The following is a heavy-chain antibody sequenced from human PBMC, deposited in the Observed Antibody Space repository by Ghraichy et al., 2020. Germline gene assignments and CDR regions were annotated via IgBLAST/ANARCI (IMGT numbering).Heavy chain of an antibody. CDR2: IKEDGSEK. CDR3: ARDMDAGYFEY. CDR1: GFTFSSYS. V-gene: IGHV3-7*01. D-gene: IGHD3-22*01. Sequence: GGSLRLSCAASGFTFSSYSMSWVRQAPGKGLEWVANIKEDGSEKHCVDSVKGRFSISRDNAKNSVYLQMNSLRVEDTAVYYCARDMDAGYFEYWGQGTLVAVSS. J-gene: IGHJ4*02.